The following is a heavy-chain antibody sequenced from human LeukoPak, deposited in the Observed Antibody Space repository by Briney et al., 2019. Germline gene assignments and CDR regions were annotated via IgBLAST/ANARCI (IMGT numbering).Heavy chain of an antibody. CDR2: INNSGITI. Sequence: GGSLRLSCAASGSTFSDYYMSWIRQAPGKGLEWVSYINNSGITIYYADSVKGRFTISRDNAKNSLYLQMNSLRPEDTAVYYCATRVYCGGDCYSSHGMDVWGPGTTVTVSS. CDR3: ATRVYCGGDCYSSHGMDV. D-gene: IGHD2-21*02. V-gene: IGHV3-11*01. CDR1: GSTFSDYY. J-gene: IGHJ6*02.